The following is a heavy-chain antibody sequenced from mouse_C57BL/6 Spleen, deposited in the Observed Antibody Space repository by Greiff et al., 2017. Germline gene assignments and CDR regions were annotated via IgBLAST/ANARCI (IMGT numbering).Heavy chain of an antibody. Sequence: EVKLVESGPELVKPGASVKMSCKASGYTFTDYNMHWVKQSHGKSLEWIGYIKPNNGGTSYNQKFKGKATLTVNKSSSTAYMELRSLTSEDSAVYDDASSTVVAKDAMDYWGQGTSVTVSS. V-gene: IGHV1-22*01. D-gene: IGHD1-1*01. CDR1: GYTFTDYN. J-gene: IGHJ4*01. CDR2: IKPNNGGT. CDR3: ASSTVVAKDAMDY.